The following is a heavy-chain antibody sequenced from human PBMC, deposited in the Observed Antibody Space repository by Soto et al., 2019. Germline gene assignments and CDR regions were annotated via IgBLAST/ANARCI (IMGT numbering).Heavy chain of an antibody. CDR2: ISSSSSSK. J-gene: IGHJ4*02. D-gene: IGHD3-10*01. Sequence: EVQLVESGGGLVQPGGSLRLSCTASGFSFSSYSMNWVRQAPGKGLEWVSYISSSSSSKYYPDSVKGRFTISRDSTKNALYLQMSSLRAEDTAVYYCATSETRPYGSGSPSLDYWGQGALVTVSS. V-gene: IGHV3-48*01. CDR3: ATSETRPYGSGSPSLDY. CDR1: GFSFSSYS.